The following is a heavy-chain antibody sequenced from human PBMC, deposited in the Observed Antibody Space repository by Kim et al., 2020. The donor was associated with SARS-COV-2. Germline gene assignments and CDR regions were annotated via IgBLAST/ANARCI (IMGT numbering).Heavy chain of an antibody. Sequence: ASVKVSCKASGYTFTGYYMHWVRQAPGQGLEWMGWINPNSGGTNYAQKFQGRVTMTRDTSISTAYMELSRLRSDDTAVYYCARAYSREVVGATVDAFDIWGQGTMVTVSS. J-gene: IGHJ3*02. D-gene: IGHD1-26*01. V-gene: IGHV1-2*02. CDR2: INPNSGGT. CDR1: GYTFTGYY. CDR3: ARAYSREVVGATVDAFDI.